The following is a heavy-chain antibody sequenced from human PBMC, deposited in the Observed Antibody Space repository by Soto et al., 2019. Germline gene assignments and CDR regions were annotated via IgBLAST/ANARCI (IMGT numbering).Heavy chain of an antibody. CDR2: INAGNGNT. V-gene: IGHV1-3*01. J-gene: IGHJ4*02. D-gene: IGHD3-16*01. CDR3: ARDQGHWPVCALDY. CDR1: GYTFTGYA. Sequence: ASVKVSCKASGYTFTGYAMHWVRQAPGQRLEWMGWINAGNGNTKYSQKFQGRVTITRDTSASTAYMELSSLRSEDTAVYYCARDQGHWPVCALDYSGQGTLVTVSS.